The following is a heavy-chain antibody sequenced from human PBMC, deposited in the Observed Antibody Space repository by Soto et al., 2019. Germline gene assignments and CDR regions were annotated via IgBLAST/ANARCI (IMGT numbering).Heavy chain of an antibody. V-gene: IGHV3-33*01. D-gene: IGHD3-22*01. CDR3: ARGLNYYDSSGYSFDY. CDR1: GFTFSSYG. Sequence: GSLRLSCAASGFTFSSYGMHWVRQAPGKGLEWVAVIWYDGSNKYYVDSVKGRFTISRDNSKNTLYLLMNSLRAEDTAVYYCARGLNYYDSSGYSFDYWGQGTLVTVSS. J-gene: IGHJ4*02. CDR2: IWYDGSNK.